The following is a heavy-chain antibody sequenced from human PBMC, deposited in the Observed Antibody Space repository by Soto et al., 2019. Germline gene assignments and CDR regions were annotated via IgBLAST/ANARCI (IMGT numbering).Heavy chain of an antibody. V-gene: IGHV3-21*01. Sequence: GGSLRLSCAASGFTFSSYSMNWVRQAPGKGLEWVSSISSSSSYIYYADSVKGRFTISRDNAKNSLYLQMKSLRAEDTAVYYCARGARSSGGSYPNYWGQGTLVTVSS. D-gene: IGHD2-15*01. CDR1: GFTFSSYS. CDR2: ISSSSSYI. CDR3: ARGARSSGGSYPNY. J-gene: IGHJ4*02.